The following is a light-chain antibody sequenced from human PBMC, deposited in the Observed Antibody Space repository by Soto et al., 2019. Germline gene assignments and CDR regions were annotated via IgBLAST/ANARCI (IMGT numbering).Light chain of an antibody. CDR1: QSVSSTY. V-gene: IGKV3-20*01. J-gene: IGKJ2*01. CDR2: GAS. CDR3: QQYGMSPPFT. Sequence: EIVLTQSPGTLSLSPGERATLSCRASQSVSSTYIAWYQQNPGQAPRLLIYGASSRATGIPDRFSGSGSGTDFTRTISRLAPEDFAVDFCQQYGMSPPFTFGHWTKVEIK.